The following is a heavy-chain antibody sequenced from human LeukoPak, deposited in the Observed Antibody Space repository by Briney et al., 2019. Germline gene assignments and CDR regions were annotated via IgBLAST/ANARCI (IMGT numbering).Heavy chain of an antibody. V-gene: IGHV1-3*04. CDR3: ARDRAMADY. CDR1: GYIFTSYP. D-gene: IGHD5-18*01. J-gene: IGHJ4*02. CDR2: INTGNGNT. Sequence: ASVKVSCKASGYIFTSYPIDWVRQAPGQRLEWMGWINTGNGNTKYSQKFEGRVTVTRDTSATAAYMELSSLRSEDTAVYYCARDRAMADYWGQGTLVTVSS.